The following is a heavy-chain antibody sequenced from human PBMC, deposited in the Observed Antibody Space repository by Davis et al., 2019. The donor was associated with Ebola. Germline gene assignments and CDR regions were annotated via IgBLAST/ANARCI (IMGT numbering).Heavy chain of an antibody. J-gene: IGHJ4*02. Sequence: GGSLRLSCAASGFVFSSYGMSWVRQAPGKGLEWVSCISGSGGSTFYADSVKGRFTISRDNAKNSLYLQMNSLRAEDTAIYYCVRFFFDLWGQGALVTVSS. CDR3: VRFFFDL. V-gene: IGHV3-23*01. CDR2: ISGSGGST. CDR1: GFVFSSYG.